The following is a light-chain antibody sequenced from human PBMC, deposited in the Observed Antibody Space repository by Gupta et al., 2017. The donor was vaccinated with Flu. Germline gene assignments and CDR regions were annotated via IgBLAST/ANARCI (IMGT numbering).Light chain of an antibody. V-gene: IGLV1-51*01. CDR2: DTN. Sequence: QSVLTQPPSVSAAPEQKVTISCSGSSSNIGTNYVCWYQQLPGRAPKLLIYDTNQRPSGIPDRFSGSKSGTSATLGITGLQTGDEADYYCGTWDGRLNAGLFGGGTRLTVL. CDR1: SSNIGTNY. J-gene: IGLJ3*02. CDR3: GTWDGRLNAGL.